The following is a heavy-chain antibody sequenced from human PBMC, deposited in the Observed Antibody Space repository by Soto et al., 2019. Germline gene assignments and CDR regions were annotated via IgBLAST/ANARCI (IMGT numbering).Heavy chain of an antibody. V-gene: IGHV3-23*01. CDR1: GFTFSSYA. CDR2: IIDSGGST. Sequence: EVQLLESGGGLVQPGGSLRLSCAVSGFTFSSYAMSWVRQAPGKGLEWVSGIIDSGGSTYYADSVKGRFTISRDNSKNTLYLQMNSLRAEDTAVYYCAKGDIVVVPAAVAAVDYWGQGTLVTVSS. D-gene: IGHD2-2*01. J-gene: IGHJ4*02. CDR3: AKGDIVVVPAAVAAVDY.